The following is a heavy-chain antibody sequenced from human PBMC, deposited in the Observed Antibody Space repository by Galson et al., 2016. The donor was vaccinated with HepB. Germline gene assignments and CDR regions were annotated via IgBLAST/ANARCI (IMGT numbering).Heavy chain of an antibody. J-gene: IGHJ4*02. V-gene: IGHV1-2*02. CDR3: ATSYWDYVY. CDR1: GYTFTGYY. CDR2: INPNSGDT. Sequence: SVKVSCKASGYTFTGYYMHWVPQAPGQGLEWMGWINPNSGDTNYAQKFQGRVTMTRDTSISTAYKELNRLRSDDTAVYYCATSYWDYVYWGQGTLVTVSS. D-gene: IGHD1-7*01.